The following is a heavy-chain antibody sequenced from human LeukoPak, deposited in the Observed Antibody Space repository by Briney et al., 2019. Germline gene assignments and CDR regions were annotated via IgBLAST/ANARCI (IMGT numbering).Heavy chain of an antibody. CDR1: GFTFSSYS. CDR3: ASSQAAAGLNWFDP. V-gene: IGHV3-21*01. D-gene: IGHD2-15*01. CDR2: ISSSSYI. J-gene: IGHJ5*02. Sequence: GGSLRLSCAASGFTFSSYSMSWVRQAPGKGLEWDSAISSSSYIYYADSVKGRFTISRDNAKNSLYLQMNSLRAEDTAVYYCASSQAAAGLNWFDPWAREPWSPSPQ.